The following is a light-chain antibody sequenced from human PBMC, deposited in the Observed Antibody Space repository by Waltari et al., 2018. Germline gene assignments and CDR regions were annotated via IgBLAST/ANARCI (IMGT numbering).Light chain of an antibody. Sequence: EIVLTQSPGTLSLSPGERATLSCRASQSISSTYLNWYQQKPGQAPRLLIYGTFSRATGIPDRFSGSGSGTDFTLTISRLEPDDFAVYYCHQYSSSPFLFPFGPGTKVDIK. CDR3: HQYSSSPFLFP. J-gene: IGKJ3*01. V-gene: IGKV3-20*01. CDR1: QSISSTY. CDR2: GTF.